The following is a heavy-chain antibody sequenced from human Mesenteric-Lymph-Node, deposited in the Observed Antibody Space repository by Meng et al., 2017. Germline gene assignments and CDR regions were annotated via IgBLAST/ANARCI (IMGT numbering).Heavy chain of an antibody. CDR2: IIPIFGTA. Sequence: SVKVSCKASGGTFSSYAISWVRQAPGQGLEWMGGIIPIFGTANYAQKFQGRVTITADESTSTAYMELSSLRSEDTAVYYCARDLSRGRQGCLAYWGQGTLVTVSS. CDR3: ARDLSRGRQGCLAY. J-gene: IGHJ4*02. CDR1: GGTFSSYA. V-gene: IGHV1-69*13. D-gene: IGHD3-16*01.